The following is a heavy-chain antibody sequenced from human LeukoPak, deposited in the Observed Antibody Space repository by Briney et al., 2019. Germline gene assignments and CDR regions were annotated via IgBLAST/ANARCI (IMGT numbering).Heavy chain of an antibody. Sequence: AGGSLRLSCAASGFTFNIYGMSWVRQAPGKGLEWVSAVSGSADNTYYADFVRGRFTISRDNSQNTLYLQMNSLRAEDAAVYYCAKATYYYDSYGYNGVFDYWGQGTLVTLSS. V-gene: IGHV3-23*01. D-gene: IGHD3-22*01. CDR2: VSGSADNT. CDR1: GFTFNIYG. CDR3: AKATYYYDSYGYNGVFDY. J-gene: IGHJ4*02.